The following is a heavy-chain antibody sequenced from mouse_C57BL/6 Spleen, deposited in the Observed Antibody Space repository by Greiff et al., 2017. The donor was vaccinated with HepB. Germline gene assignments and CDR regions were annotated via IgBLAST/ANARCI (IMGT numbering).Heavy chain of an antibody. CDR2: IDPSDSET. V-gene: IGHV1-52*01. CDR1: GYTFTSYW. D-gene: IGHD1-1*01. Sequence: VKLQQPGAELVRPGSSVKLSCKASGYTFTSYWMHWVKQRPIQGLEWIGNIDPSDSETHYNQKFKDKATLTVDKSSSTAYMQLSSLTSEDSAVYYCARGEKNYYGSADYWGQGTTLTVSS. CDR3: ARGEKNYYGSADY. J-gene: IGHJ2*01.